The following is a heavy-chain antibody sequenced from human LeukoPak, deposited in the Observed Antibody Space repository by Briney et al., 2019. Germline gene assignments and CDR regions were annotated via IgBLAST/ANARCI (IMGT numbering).Heavy chain of an antibody. D-gene: IGHD5-18*01. CDR1: GGSISSYY. J-gene: IGHJ6*03. V-gene: IGHV4-59*01. CDR3: ARIVDTAMVPPLFYYYFYMDV. Sequence: SETLSLTCTASGGSISSYYWSWIRQPPGKGLEWIGDIYYSGSTNYNPSLKSRVTITVDTSKNQFSLKLSSVTAADTAVYYGARIVDTAMVPPLFYYYFYMDVWGKGTTVTVSS. CDR2: IYYSGST.